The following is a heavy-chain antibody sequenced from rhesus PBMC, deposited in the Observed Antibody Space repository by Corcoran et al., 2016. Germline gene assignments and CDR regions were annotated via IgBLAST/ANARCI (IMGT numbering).Heavy chain of an antibody. CDR1: GGPITTNS. V-gene: IGHV4-147*01. CDR2: IYGGSGST. Sequence: QVQLHESGPRLVKPSETLSFPRAVPGGPITTNSWSWIRHAPGEGLEWIGNIYGGSGSTSYNASLKSRVTISTDTSKNQFSLKLTSVTAADTAVYYCARDSTVAVRYFDYWGQGVLVTVSS. J-gene: IGHJ4*01. D-gene: IGHD5-24*01. CDR3: ARDSTVAVRYFDY.